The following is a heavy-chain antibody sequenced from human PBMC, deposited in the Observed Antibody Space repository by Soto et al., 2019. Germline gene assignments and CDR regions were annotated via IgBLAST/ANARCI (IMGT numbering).Heavy chain of an antibody. J-gene: IGHJ4*02. CDR2: IYSSGNT. V-gene: IGHV4-59*11. CDR3: ARTTGIFDY. CDR1: GGPISSHY. D-gene: IGHD1-1*01. Sequence: SETLSLTCTVSGGPISSHYWTWIRQSPGKGLEWIGYIYSSGNTNYNPSLKSRVTISVDTSKNQFSLKLNSVTAADTAVYYCARTTGIFDYWGQGTLVTVSS.